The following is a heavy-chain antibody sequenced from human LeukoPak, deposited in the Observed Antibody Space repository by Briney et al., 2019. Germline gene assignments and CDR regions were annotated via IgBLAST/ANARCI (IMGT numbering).Heavy chain of an antibody. Sequence: GESLKISCKGSGYSCTSYWIGWVRQMPGKGLEWIGIIYPGDSDTRYSPSFQGQVTISADKSISTAYLQWSSLKASDTAMYYCAIPARHSSGYGPLPDAFDIWGQGTMVTVSS. CDR2: IYPGDSDT. CDR3: AIPARHSSGYGPLPDAFDI. CDR1: GYSCTSYW. J-gene: IGHJ3*02. D-gene: IGHD3-22*01. V-gene: IGHV5-51*01.